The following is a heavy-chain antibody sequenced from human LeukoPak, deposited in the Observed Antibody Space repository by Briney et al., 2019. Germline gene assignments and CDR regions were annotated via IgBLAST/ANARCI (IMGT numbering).Heavy chain of an antibody. V-gene: IGHV1-69*04. CDR1: GGTFSSYA. Sequence: SVKVSCKASGGTFSSYAISWVRQAPGQGLEWMGRIIPILGIANYAQKYQGRVAITADKSTSTAYMELSSLRSEDTAVYYCASYSSGWYGDNWFDPWGQGTLVTVSS. CDR3: ASYSSGWYGDNWFDP. J-gene: IGHJ5*02. D-gene: IGHD6-19*01. CDR2: IIPILGIA.